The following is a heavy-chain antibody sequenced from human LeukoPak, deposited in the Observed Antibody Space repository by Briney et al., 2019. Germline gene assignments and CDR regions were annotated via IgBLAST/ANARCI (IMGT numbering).Heavy chain of an antibody. J-gene: IGHJ4*02. D-gene: IGHD6-19*01. CDR2: IYHSGST. V-gene: IGHV4-38-2*02. CDR1: GYSISSGYY. Sequence: PSETLSLTCTVSGYSISSGYYWGWIRQPPGKGLEWIGSIYHSGSTYYNPSLKSRVTISVDTSKNQFSLKLSSVTAADTAVYYCASGRGVIKQWLYYWGQGTLVTVSS. CDR3: ASGRGVIKQWLYY.